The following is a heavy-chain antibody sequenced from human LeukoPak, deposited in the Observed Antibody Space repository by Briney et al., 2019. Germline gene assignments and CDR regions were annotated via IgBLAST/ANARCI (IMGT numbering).Heavy chain of an antibody. CDR1: GFTFSTYA. J-gene: IGHJ3*02. D-gene: IGHD1-26*01. Sequence: GGSLRLSCAASGFTFSTYAMHWVRQAPGKGLEWVAVISYDGSNKYYADSVKGRFSISRDNCKNKLYLQMNSLRAEDTAVYYCASLWELLNAFDIWGQGTMVTVSS. CDR3: ASLWELLNAFDI. V-gene: IGHV3-30-3*01. CDR2: ISYDGSNK.